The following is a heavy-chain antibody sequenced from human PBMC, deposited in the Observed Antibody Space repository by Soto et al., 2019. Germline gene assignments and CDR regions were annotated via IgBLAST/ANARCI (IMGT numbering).Heavy chain of an antibody. V-gene: IGHV4-39*01. CDR2: IYYSGST. J-gene: IGHJ4*02. Sequence: SETLSLTCTVSGGSLSSISYYWGCIRQPPGKGLEWIGSIYYSGSTYYNPSLKSRVTISVDTSKNQFSLKLSSVTAADKAVYYCAREAYNWNDCYFDYWGQGTFVTVSS. CDR1: GGSLSSISYY. D-gene: IGHD1-20*01. CDR3: AREAYNWNDCYFDY.